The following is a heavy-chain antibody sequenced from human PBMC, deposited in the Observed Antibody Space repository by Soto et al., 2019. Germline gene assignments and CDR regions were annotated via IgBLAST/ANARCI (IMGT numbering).Heavy chain of an antibody. J-gene: IGHJ6*03. V-gene: IGHV1-8*01. CDR3: ARVGRPIAARRSDYYYYMDV. CDR1: GYTFTSYD. CDR2: MNPNSGNT. D-gene: IGHD6-6*01. Sequence: ASVKVSCKASGYTFTSYDINWVRQATGQGLEWMGWMNPNSGNTGYAQKFQGRVTMTRNTSISKAYMELSSLRSEDTAVYYCARVGRPIAARRSDYYYYMDVWGKGTTVTVSS.